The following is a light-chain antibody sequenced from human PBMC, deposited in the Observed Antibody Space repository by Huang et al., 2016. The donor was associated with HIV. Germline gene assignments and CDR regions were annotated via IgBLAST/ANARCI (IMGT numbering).Light chain of an antibody. CDR1: QSISSW. Sequence: DIQMTQSPSNLSASVGDRVTITCRASQSISSWLAWYHQKPGKAPKILIYKASSLESGVPSIFSGSGSGTEFTLTISSLQPDDFATYYCQQYNSYPWTFGQGTKVEIK. CDR3: QQYNSYPWT. V-gene: IGKV1-5*03. CDR2: KAS. J-gene: IGKJ1*01.